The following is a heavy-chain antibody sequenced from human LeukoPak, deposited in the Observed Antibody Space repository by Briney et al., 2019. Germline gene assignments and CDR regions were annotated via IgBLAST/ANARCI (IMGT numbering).Heavy chain of an antibody. Sequence: SETLSLTCTVSGGSISRYYWSWIRQPPGKGLEWIGYIYSTGSTNYNPSLKSRVTISVDVSKNQFSLKLSSVTAADTAVYYCARHSIPYSTSSPIDYWGQGTLVTVSS. J-gene: IGHJ4*02. CDR2: IYSTGST. CDR1: GGSISRYY. CDR3: ARHSIPYSTSSPIDY. V-gene: IGHV4-59*08. D-gene: IGHD6-6*01.